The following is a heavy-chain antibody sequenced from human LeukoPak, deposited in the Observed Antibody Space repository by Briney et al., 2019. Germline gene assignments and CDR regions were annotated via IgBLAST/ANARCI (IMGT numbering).Heavy chain of an antibody. J-gene: IGHJ4*02. CDR2: INHSGST. V-gene: IGHV4-34*01. CDR3: ARDSSGWYAGGTYYFDY. Sequence: PSETLSLTCAVYGGSFSGYYWSWIRQPPGKGLEWIGEINHSGSTNYNPSLKSRVTISVDTSKNQFSLKLNSVTPEDTAVYYCARDSSGWYAGGTYYFDYWGQGTLVTVSS. CDR1: GGSFSGYY. D-gene: IGHD6-19*01.